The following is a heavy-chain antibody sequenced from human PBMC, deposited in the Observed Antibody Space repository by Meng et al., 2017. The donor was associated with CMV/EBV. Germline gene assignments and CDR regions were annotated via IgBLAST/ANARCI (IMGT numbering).Heavy chain of an antibody. Sequence: QVQLQQLGAGLLKPSETLSPTCAVYGWSFSGYYWSWIRQPPGKGLEWIGEINHSGSTNYNPSLKSRVTISVDTSKNQFSLKLSSVTAADTAVYYCARGLMVRGSRVNWFDPWGQGTLVTVSS. CDR3: ARGLMVRGSRVNWFDP. V-gene: IGHV4-34*01. CDR1: GWSFSGYY. J-gene: IGHJ5*02. D-gene: IGHD3-10*01. CDR2: INHSGST.